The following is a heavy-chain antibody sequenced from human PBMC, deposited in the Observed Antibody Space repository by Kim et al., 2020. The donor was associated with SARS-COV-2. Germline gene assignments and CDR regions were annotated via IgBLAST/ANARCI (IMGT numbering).Heavy chain of an antibody. V-gene: IGHV3-30*02. D-gene: IGHD3-22*01. CDR3: AKARYYDSSGYLHYYGMDV. J-gene: IGHJ6*02. Sequence: GRFTISRDNSKTTLYLQMNSLRAEDTAVYYCAKARYYDSSGYLHYYGMDVWGQGTTVTVSS.